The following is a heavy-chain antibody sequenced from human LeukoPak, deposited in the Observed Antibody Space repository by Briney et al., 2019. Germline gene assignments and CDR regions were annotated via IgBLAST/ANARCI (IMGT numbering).Heavy chain of an antibody. CDR2: ISGSGGST. CDR3: ANTPGPRYDFWSGYHDYFDY. Sequence: GGSLRLSCAASGFTFTSYAMSWVRQAAGNGLEWVSSISGSGGSTYYAASVKGRFSISRDNSKNTLYLQKNSLRAEDTAVYYCANTPGPRYDFWSGYHDYFDYWGQGTLVTVSS. J-gene: IGHJ4*02. V-gene: IGHV3-23*01. D-gene: IGHD3-3*01. CDR1: GFTFTSYA.